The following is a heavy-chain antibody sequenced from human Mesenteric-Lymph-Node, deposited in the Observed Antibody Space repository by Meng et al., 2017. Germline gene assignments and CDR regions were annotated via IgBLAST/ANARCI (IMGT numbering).Heavy chain of an antibody. J-gene: IGHJ6*02. Sequence: SQSHSLTRAISGDSVSSNSAAWNWSRQSPSRGLEWLGRTYYTTKWYNDYAVSVKSRITINPDTSKNQFSLQLNSVTPEDTAVYYCARAGWSGSLLNGMDVWGQGTTVTVSS. V-gene: IGHV6-1*01. CDR3: ARAGWSGSLLNGMDV. CDR1: GDSVSSNSAA. CDR2: TYYTTKWYN. D-gene: IGHD3-3*01.